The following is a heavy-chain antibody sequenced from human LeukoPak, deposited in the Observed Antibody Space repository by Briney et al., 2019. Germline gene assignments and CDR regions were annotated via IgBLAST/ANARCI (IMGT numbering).Heavy chain of an antibody. CDR3: ARGLGSPGAFDI. CDR1: GFTFSSYT. V-gene: IGHV3-21*01. Sequence: GGSLRLSCAASGFTFSSYTMYWVRQAPGKGLEWVSSISSSSSYQSFADSVKGRFTISRDNAKNLLFLQMNSLRAEDTAVYYCARGLGSPGAFDIWGQGTMVTVSS. J-gene: IGHJ3*02. D-gene: IGHD1-26*01. CDR2: ISSSSSYQ.